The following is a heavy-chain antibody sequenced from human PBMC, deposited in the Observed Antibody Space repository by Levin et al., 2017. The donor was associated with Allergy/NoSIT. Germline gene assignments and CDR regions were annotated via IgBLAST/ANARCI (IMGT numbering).Heavy chain of an antibody. Sequence: GESLKISCKGSGFYFPGQWIGWVRQMPGKGLEWMGIIYPDDSDTRYSPSFQGQVTISVDKSISTAFLQWSSLKASDTAMYYCATGHDSSGYSLGYFYFDCWGHGSLVSVSS. CDR3: ATGHDSSGYSLGYFYFDC. V-gene: IGHV5-51*01. CDR1: GFYFPGQW. J-gene: IGHJ4*01. D-gene: IGHD3-22*01. CDR2: IYPDDSDT.